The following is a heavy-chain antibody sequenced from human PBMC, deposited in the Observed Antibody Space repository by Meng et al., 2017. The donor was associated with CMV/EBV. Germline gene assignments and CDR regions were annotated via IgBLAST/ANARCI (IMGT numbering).Heavy chain of an antibody. Sequence: HGELQELGSGMVKPSETLSLNWTVSGGSISSYYLSWIRQPVGKGLEWIGRIYTSGSTTYNPSLKSRVTMSVDTSKNQFSLKLSSVTAADTAVYYCARDLMYCSSTSCANWFDPWGQGTLVTVSS. J-gene: IGHJ5*02. D-gene: IGHD2-2*01. CDR1: GGSISSYY. V-gene: IGHV4-4*07. CDR2: IYTSGST. CDR3: ARDLMYCSSTSCANWFDP.